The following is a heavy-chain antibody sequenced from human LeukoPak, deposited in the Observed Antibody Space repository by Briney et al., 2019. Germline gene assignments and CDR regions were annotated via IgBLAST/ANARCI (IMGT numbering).Heavy chain of an antibody. J-gene: IGHJ6*03. CDR3: ARDRRVGANGPYYYMDV. CDR2: IYYSGST. CDR1: GGSISSYY. V-gene: IGHV4-59*01. D-gene: IGHD1-26*01. Sequence: SETLSLTCTVSGGSISSYYWSWIRQPPGKGLEWIGYIYYSGSTNYNPSLKSRVTISVDTSKNQFSLKLSSVTAADTAVYYCARDRRVGANGPYYYMDVWGKGTTVTVSS.